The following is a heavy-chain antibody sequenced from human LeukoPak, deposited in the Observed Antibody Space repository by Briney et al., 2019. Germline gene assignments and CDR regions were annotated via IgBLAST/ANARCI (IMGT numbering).Heavy chain of an antibody. J-gene: IGHJ4*02. CDR1: GFTVSSNY. D-gene: IGHD5-24*01. Sequence: GGSLRLSCAASGFTVSSNYMSWVRQAPGKGLEWVSVIYSGGSTYYADSVKGRFTISRDNSKNTLYLQMNSLRAEDTAVYYCAREVGPFHQLDYWGQGTLVTVSS. CDR2: IYSGGST. CDR3: AREVGPFHQLDY. V-gene: IGHV3-53*01.